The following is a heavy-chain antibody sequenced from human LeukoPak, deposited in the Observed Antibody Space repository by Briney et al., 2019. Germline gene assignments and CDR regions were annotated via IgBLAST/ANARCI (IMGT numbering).Heavy chain of an antibody. CDR3: ARVGCSGGSCYSWDDY. V-gene: IGHV1-2*02. D-gene: IGHD2-15*01. CDR2: INPNSGGT. Sequence: ASVKVSCKASGYTFTGYYMHWVRQAPGQGLEWMGWINPNSGGTNYAQKFQGRVTMTRNTSISTAYMELSSLRSEDTAVYYCARVGCSGGSCYSWDDYWGQGTLVTVSS. CDR1: GYTFTGYY. J-gene: IGHJ4*02.